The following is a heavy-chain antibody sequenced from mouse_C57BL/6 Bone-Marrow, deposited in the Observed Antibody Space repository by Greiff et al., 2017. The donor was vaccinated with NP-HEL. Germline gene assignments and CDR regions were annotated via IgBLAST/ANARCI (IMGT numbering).Heavy chain of an antibody. J-gene: IGHJ3*01. CDR3: ASSSWFAY. V-gene: IGHV1-9*01. Sequence: QVQLQQSGAELMKPGASVKLSCKATGYTFTGYWIEWVKQRPGHGLEWIGEILPGSGSTNYHEKFKGKATFTADTSSNTAYMQLSSLTTEDSASYDCASSSWFAYWGQGTLVTVSA. CDR2: ILPGSGST. D-gene: IGHD1-1*01. CDR1: GYTFTGYW.